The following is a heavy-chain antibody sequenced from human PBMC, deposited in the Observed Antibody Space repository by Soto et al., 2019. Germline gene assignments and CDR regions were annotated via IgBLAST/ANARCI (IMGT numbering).Heavy chain of an antibody. CDR2: IYTTGNT. D-gene: IGHD6-13*01. Sequence: EVQLVETGGGLIQPGGSLRLSCAASGFTVSSDYMSWVRQAPGQGLEWVSVIYTTGNTYYADSVQGRFTISRDISKNTLYLQRNSLRAEDTAIYYCARSIAAAYTGYFQHWGQGTLVSVSS. CDR1: GFTVSSDY. J-gene: IGHJ1*01. CDR3: ARSIAAAYTGYFQH. V-gene: IGHV3-53*02.